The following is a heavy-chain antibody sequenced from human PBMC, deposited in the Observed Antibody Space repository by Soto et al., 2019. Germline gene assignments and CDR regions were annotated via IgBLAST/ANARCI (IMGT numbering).Heavy chain of an antibody. CDR2: THYSGDT. CDR3: ARGDSQVSSVFHY. CDR1: GGPFRNGGYC. V-gene: IGHV4-31*02. J-gene: IGHJ4*02. D-gene: IGHD3-16*01. Sequence: SETLSLTCTVSGGPFRNGGYCGGWIPQEPGKGLEWFGDTHYSGDTSYNPSLRSRVTISKDTSKTQFSLRLRSVTSADTAVYYCARGDSQVSSVFHYWGQGMLVT.